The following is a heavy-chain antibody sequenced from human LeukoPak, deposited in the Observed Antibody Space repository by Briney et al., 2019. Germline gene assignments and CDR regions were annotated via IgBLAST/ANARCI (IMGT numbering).Heavy chain of an antibody. J-gene: IGHJ4*02. D-gene: IGHD5-18*01. Sequence: ASLSPSCKASGYTFATYGITCVRQAPGQGLEWMGWISAYNVTTKYAQKLQGRVTMTTDTSTSTAYMELRSLRSDDTAVYYCARVGPIQRQFYFDIWGQGTMVTVSS. CDR3: ARVGPIQRQFYFDI. V-gene: IGHV1-18*01. CDR1: GYTFATYG. CDR2: ISAYNVTT.